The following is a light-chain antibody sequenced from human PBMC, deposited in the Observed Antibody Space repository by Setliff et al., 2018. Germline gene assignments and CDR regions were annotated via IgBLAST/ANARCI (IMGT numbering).Light chain of an antibody. CDR3: TSYAGSNNYV. Sequence: QSALTQPPSASGSPGQSVTISCTGTSSDVGGYKYVSWFKQHPGKAPKLMIYEVTKRPSGVPDRFSGSKSGNTASLTVSVLQAEDEADYYCTSYAGSNNYVFGTGTKVTVL. CDR2: EVT. CDR1: SSDVGGYKY. J-gene: IGLJ1*01. V-gene: IGLV2-8*01.